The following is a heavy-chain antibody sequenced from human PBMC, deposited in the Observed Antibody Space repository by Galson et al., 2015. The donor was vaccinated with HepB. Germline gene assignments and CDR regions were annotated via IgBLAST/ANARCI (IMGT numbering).Heavy chain of an antibody. V-gene: IGHV1-18*01. CDR2: INPYNGNT. CDR1: RYTFTNFG. Sequence: SVKVSCKAYRYTFTNFGISWVRQAPGKGLEWMGWINPYNGNTNYEQKFKGRVIMTTDTSTRTAYVEMRILRSDDTAAYYCARGGMATIGGPNFDYWGQGTLVTVSS. J-gene: IGHJ4*02. D-gene: IGHD5-24*01. CDR3: ARGGMATIGGPNFDY.